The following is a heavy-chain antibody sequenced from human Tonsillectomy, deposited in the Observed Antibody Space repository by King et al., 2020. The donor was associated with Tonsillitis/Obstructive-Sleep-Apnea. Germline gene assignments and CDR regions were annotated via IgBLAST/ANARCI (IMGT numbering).Heavy chain of an antibody. CDR1: GFTFNSNW. J-gene: IGHJ4*02. CDR2: INNDGTDT. CDR3: SRSSYLYYFDY. D-gene: IGHD2-8*01. V-gene: IGHV3-74*01. Sequence: VQLVESGGGLVQPGGFLRLSCASSGFTFNSNWMHWVRQAPGKGLVWVSHINNDGTDTTYADSVKGRFTISRDNAKNTLYLQINSLRAEDTAIYYCSRSSYLYYFDYWGLGTLVTVSS.